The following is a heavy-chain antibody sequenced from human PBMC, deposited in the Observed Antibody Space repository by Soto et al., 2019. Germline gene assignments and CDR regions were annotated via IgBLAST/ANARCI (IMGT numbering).Heavy chain of an antibody. CDR3: CRAGGVSEYSSCIDY. Sequence: GASVKVSCKASGYTFTSYYMQWVRQAPGQGLEWMGIINPSGGSTDYAQKFQGRVTMTRDTSTSTVYMELSSLRSEDTAVYYCCRAGGVSEYSSCIDYWGQGTQVTVSS. CDR2: INPSGGST. J-gene: IGHJ4*02. CDR1: GYTFTSYY. D-gene: IGHD6-6*01. V-gene: IGHV1-46*03.